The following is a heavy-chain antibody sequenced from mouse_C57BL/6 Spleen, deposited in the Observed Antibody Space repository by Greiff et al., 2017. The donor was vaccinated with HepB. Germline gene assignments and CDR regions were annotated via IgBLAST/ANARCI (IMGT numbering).Heavy chain of an antibody. D-gene: IGHD1-1*01. CDR3: ARNPITTVVPFDY. J-gene: IGHJ2*01. CDR2: IDPSDSYT. Sequence: QVQLQQPGAELVKPGASVKLSCKASGYTFTSYWMQWVKQRPGQGLEWIGEIDPSDSYTNYNQKFKGKATLTVDTSSSTAYMQLSSLTSEDSAVYYCARNPITTVVPFDYWGQGTTLTVSS. V-gene: IGHV1-50*01. CDR1: GYTFTSYW.